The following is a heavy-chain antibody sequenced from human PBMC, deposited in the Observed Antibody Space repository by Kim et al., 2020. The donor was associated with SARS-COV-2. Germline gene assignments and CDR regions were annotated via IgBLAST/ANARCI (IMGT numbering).Heavy chain of an antibody. CDR2: INPNSGGT. CDR3: ARVDTAMVFGLDYYGMDV. V-gene: IGHV1-2*04. CDR1: GYTFTGYY. Sequence: ASVKVSCKASGYTFTGYYMHWVRQAPGQGLEWMGWINPNSGGTNYAQKFQGWVTMTRDTSISTAYMELSRLRSDDTAVYYCARVDTAMVFGLDYYGMDVWGQGTTVTVSS. D-gene: IGHD5-18*01. J-gene: IGHJ6*02.